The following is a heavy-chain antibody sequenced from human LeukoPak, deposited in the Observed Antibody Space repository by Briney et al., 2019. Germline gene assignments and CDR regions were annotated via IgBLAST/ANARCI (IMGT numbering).Heavy chain of an antibody. V-gene: IGHV3-23*01. CDR1: GFTFSSYA. D-gene: IGHD6-19*01. J-gene: IGHJ4*02. CDR2: ISGSGGST. CDR3: AKDNPLAGNKPEGFDY. Sequence: GGSLRLSCAASGFTFSSYAMSWVRQAPGKGLEWVSTISGSGGSTYYADSVKGRFTISRDNSKNTLYLQMNSLRAEDTAVYYCAKDNPLAGNKPEGFDYWGQGTLVTVSS.